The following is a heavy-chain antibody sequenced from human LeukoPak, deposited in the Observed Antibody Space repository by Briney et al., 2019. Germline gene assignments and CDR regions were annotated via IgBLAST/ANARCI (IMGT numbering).Heavy chain of an antibody. V-gene: IGHV3-30*18. CDR2: ISHDAKST. CDR1: GFTFSSYG. Sequence: GRSLRLSCATSGFTFSSYGMHWVRQVPGKGLEWVTVISHDAKSTYHVDSVKGRFTISRDNSKNTLYLQMNSLRAEDTAVYYCAKDGGNYYDTAGNHLMRSYMDVWGKGTTVTVSS. D-gene: IGHD3-22*01. CDR3: AKDGGNYYDTAGNHLMRSYMDV. J-gene: IGHJ6*04.